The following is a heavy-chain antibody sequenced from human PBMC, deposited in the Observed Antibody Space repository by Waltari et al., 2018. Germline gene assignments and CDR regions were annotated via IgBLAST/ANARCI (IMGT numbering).Heavy chain of an antibody. J-gene: IGHJ4*02. CDR3: ARLYCSGGSCFLFDY. CDR1: GYSFTSYW. V-gene: IGHV5-51*03. D-gene: IGHD2-15*01. CDR2: IYPVDSDT. Sequence: EVQLVQSGAEVKKPGESLKISCKGSGYSFTSYWIGWVRQMPGKGLEWMGIIYPVDSDTRYSPSFQGQVTISADKSISTAYLQWSSLKASDTAMYYCARLYCSGGSCFLFDYWGQGTLVTVSS.